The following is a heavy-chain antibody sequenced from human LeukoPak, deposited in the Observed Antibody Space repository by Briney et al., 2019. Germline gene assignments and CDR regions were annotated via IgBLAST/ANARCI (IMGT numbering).Heavy chain of an antibody. Sequence: SETLALTCTVSGGSISSDNYQWGWIRQPPGKGLEWIRYINYSGSTYYNPSLKSRVTISVDTSKNHFSLKLSSVTAADTAVYYCARYGSGSTWFDPWGQGTLVTVSS. V-gene: IGHV4-30-4*01. CDR3: ARYGSGSTWFDP. J-gene: IGHJ5*02. CDR2: INYSGST. D-gene: IGHD3-10*01. CDR1: GGSISSDNYQ.